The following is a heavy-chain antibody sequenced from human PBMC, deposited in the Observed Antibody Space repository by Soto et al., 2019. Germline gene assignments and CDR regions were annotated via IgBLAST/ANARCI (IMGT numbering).Heavy chain of an antibody. Sequence: ASVKVSCKASGYTFTNYDINWVRQATGQGPEWMGWMNPDSGDTGYVPNFQGRVSMTRSTSISTAYMELSDLRSEDTAVYYCARSRGGTGVHFDFWGQGTQVTVSS. J-gene: IGHJ4*02. CDR1: GYTFTNYD. CDR2: MNPDSGDT. CDR3: ARSRGGTGVHFDF. V-gene: IGHV1-8*01. D-gene: IGHD7-27*01.